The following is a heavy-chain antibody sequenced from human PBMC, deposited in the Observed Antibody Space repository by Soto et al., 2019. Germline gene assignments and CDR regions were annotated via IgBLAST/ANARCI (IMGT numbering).Heavy chain of an antibody. V-gene: IGHV3-30*18. CDR1: GFTFISYG. Sequence: GGSLRLSCGASGFTFISYGMHWVRQAPGKGLEWVAVISYDGSNKYCADSVKGRFTISRDNSKNTLYLQMNSLRAEDTAVYYCAKDKSSSWTFDYWGQGTLVTVSS. CDR2: ISYDGSNK. D-gene: IGHD6-13*01. CDR3: AKDKSSSWTFDY. J-gene: IGHJ4*02.